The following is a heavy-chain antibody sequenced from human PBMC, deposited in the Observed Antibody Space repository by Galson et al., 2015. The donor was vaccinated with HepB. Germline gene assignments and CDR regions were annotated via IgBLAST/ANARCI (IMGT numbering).Heavy chain of an antibody. J-gene: IGHJ5*02. CDR2: MNPNSGST. CDR3: ARVTTTGWFDP. D-gene: IGHD4-17*01. Sequence: SVKVSCKASGYTFVNYDINWVRQATGQGLEWMGWMNPNSGSTGYAQKFHGRVTMTRDTSMSTAYMELSSLRSEDTAVYYCARVTTTGWFDPWGQGTLVTVSS. V-gene: IGHV1-8*01. CDR1: GYTFVNYD.